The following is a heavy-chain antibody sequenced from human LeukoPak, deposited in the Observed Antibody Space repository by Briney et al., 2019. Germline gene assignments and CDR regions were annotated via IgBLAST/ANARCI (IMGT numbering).Heavy chain of an antibody. CDR1: GFRFDTYG. CDR2: IRYDGSTT. D-gene: IGHD3-3*01. CDR3: AKKGGNYDYFDY. V-gene: IGHV3-30*02. J-gene: IGHJ4*02. Sequence: SGGSLILSCAASGFRFDTYGMHWVRQAPGKGLEWVAYIRYDGSTTYYADSVRGRVTISRENSKNTLYLEMNSLRAEGTAVFYCAKKGGNYDYFDYWGQGNLVNV.